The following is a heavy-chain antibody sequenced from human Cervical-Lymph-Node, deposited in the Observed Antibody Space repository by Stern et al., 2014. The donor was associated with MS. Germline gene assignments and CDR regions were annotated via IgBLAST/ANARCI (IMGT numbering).Heavy chain of an antibody. CDR1: GYTFTSYY. J-gene: IGHJ4*02. CDR3: ARALENDSSGYYLDY. V-gene: IGHV1-46*03. CDR2: INPSGGST. D-gene: IGHD3-22*01. Sequence: QVQLVQSGAEVKKPGASVKVSCKASGYTFTSYYMHWVRQAPGQGLEWMGIINPSGGSTSYAQKFQGRVTMTRDTSTSTVYMELSSLRSEDTAVYYCARALENDSSGYYLDYWGQGTLVTVSS.